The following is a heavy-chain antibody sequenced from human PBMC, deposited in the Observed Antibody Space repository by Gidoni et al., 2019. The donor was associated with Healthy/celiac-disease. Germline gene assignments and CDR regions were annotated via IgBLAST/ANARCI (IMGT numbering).Heavy chain of an antibody. J-gene: IGHJ4*02. Sequence: QVQLQESGPGLVKPSQTLSLTCPVSGGPTSSGAYYWSWFRQHPGKGLEWIGYIYYSGSTYYNPSLKSRVTISVDTSKNQFSLKLSSVTAADTAVYYCARLDIVATIIDYWGQGTLVTVSS. CDR3: ARLDIVATIIDY. D-gene: IGHD5-12*01. CDR2: IYYSGST. CDR1: GGPTSSGAYY. V-gene: IGHV4-31*03.